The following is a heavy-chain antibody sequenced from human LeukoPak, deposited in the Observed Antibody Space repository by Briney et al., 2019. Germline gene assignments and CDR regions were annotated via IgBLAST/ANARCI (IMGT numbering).Heavy chain of an antibody. CDR1: GGSFSGYY. CDR3: ARSRRPMVRGNFDY. CDR2: INHSGST. Sequence: SETLSLTCAVYGGSFSGYYWSWIRQPPGKGLEWIGEINHSGSTNYNPSLKSRVTISVDTSKNQFSLKLSSVTAADTAVYYCARSRRPMVRGNFDYWGQGTLVTVSS. V-gene: IGHV4-34*01. J-gene: IGHJ4*02. D-gene: IGHD3-10*01.